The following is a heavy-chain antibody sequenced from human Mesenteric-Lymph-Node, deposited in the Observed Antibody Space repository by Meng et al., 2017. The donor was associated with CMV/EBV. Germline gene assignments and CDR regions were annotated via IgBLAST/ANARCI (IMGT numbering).Heavy chain of an antibody. CDR3: ARVHCSSTSCYIDY. V-gene: IGHV3-30*04. CDR1: GFTFSSYA. Sequence: GGSLRLSCAASGFTFSSYAMHWVRQAPGKGLEWVAVISYDGSNKYYADSVKGRFTISRDNSKNTLYLQMNSLRAEDTAVYYCARVHCSSTSCYIDYWGQGTLVTVSS. D-gene: IGHD2-2*02. J-gene: IGHJ4*02. CDR2: ISYDGSNK.